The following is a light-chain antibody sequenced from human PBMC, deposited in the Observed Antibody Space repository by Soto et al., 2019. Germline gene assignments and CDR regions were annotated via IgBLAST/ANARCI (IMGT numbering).Light chain of an antibody. CDR1: QSVSSN. J-gene: IGKJ2*01. CDR3: QQHNNWPFT. V-gene: IGKV3-15*01. CDR2: GAS. Sequence: EIVMTQSPATLSVSPGERATLSCRASQSVSSNLAWYQQRPGQAPRLLIYGASTRATGIPARLSGSGSGTELTLTISSLQSEDFAVYYCQQHNNWPFTFGHGTNLEIK.